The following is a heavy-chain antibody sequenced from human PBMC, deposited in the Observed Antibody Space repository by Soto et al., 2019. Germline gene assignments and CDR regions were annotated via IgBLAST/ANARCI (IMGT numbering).Heavy chain of an antibody. CDR1: GFTFSSYW. D-gene: IGHD6-6*01. CDR3: ARGFPGLVSRPYYYYGMDV. J-gene: IGHJ6*02. V-gene: IGHV3-74*01. Sequence: GVLRLSCAASGFTFSSYWMHWVRQAPGKGLVWVSRINSDGSSTSYADSVKGRFTISRDNAKNTLYLQMNSLRAEDTAVYCCARGFPGLVSRPYYYYGMDVWGQGTTVTVS. CDR2: INSDGSST.